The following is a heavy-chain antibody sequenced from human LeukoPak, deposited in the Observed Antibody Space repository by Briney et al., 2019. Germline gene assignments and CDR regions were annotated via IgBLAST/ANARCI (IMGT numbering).Heavy chain of an antibody. CDR1: GFTFDDYA. CDR2: ISWNSGSI. V-gene: IGHV3-9*01. CDR3: AKGLRFLEWLFPEENYYYYGMDV. J-gene: IGHJ6*02. Sequence: GGSLRLSCAASGFTFDDYAMHWVRQAPGKGREGVSGISWNSGSIGYADSVKGRFTISRDNAKNSLYLQMNSLRAEDTALYYCAKGLRFLEWLFPEENYYYYGMDVWGQGTTVTVSS. D-gene: IGHD3-3*01.